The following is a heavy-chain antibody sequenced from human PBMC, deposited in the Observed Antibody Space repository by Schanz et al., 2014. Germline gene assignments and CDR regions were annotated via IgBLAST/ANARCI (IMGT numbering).Heavy chain of an antibody. CDR2: IYYSGST. CDR1: GGSISSGGYT. Sequence: QVQLQESGPGLVKPSQTLSLTCAVSGGSISSGGYTWSWIRQPPGKGLEWIGYIYYSGSTYYNPSLKRRVTIPVDTSKNQSSRMLGSVTAADTAVYYCARAAGPVDYWGQGTLVTVSS. V-gene: IGHV4-30-4*07. J-gene: IGHJ4*02. D-gene: IGHD6-13*01. CDR3: ARAAGPVDY.